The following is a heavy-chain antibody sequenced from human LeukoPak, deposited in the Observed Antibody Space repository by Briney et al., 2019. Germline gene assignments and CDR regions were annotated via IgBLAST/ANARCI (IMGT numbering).Heavy chain of an antibody. CDR2: ISSRGSPI. V-gene: IGHV3-48*04. CDR3: ARDLINYFGSGSYYPDGFDI. J-gene: IGHJ3*02. CDR1: GFTFSSYS. Sequence: GGSLRLSCAASGFTFSSYSMNWVRQAPGKGLEWVSYISSRGSPIYYADSVKGRFTISRDNGKDSLFLQMNSLRAEDTAVYYCARDLINYFGSGSYYPDGFDIWGQGTTVTVSS. D-gene: IGHD3-10*01.